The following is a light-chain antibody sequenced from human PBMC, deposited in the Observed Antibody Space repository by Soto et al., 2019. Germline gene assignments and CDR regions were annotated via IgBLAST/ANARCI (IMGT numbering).Light chain of an antibody. J-gene: IGKJ5*01. V-gene: IGKV3-15*01. Sequence: EIMMTQSPATLSVSPGERATLSCWASQSVGNNLAWYQQKPGQPPRLLIYYASTRATDVPARFSGSGSGTEFTLTISSLQSEDFALYYCQQYNEWPPITFDQGTRLEMK. CDR2: YAS. CDR3: QQYNEWPPIT. CDR1: QSVGNN.